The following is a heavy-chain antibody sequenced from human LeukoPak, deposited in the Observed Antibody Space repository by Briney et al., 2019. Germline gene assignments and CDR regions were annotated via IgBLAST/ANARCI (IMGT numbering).Heavy chain of an antibody. Sequence: SETLSLTCAVSGDSVSSSNYYWSWIRQPPGKGLEWIGYIYYGGNTNYIPSLQSRVTISVDTSKGQFSLKLSSVTAADTAVYYCARLTRRSGNYFDYWGQGTLVTVSS. CDR3: ARLTRRSGNYFDY. CDR2: IYYGGNT. CDR1: GDSVSSSNYY. V-gene: IGHV4-61*01. J-gene: IGHJ4*02. D-gene: IGHD1-1*01.